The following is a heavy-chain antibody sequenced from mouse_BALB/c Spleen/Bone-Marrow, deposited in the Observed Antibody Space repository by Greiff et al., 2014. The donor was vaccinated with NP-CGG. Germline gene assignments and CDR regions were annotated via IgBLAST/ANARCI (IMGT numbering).Heavy chain of an antibody. V-gene: IGHV1S29*02. D-gene: IGHD1-1*02. CDR1: GYTFTDYN. J-gene: IGHJ4*01. CDR2: IYPYNGGT. CDR3: ARSKGGNYYAMDY. Sequence: EVKLQESGPELVKPGASVKISCKASGYTFTDYNMHWVKQSHGKSLEWIGYIYPYNGGTGYNQEFNSKATLTVDNSSSTAYMELRSLTSEDSAVYYCARSKGGNYYAMDYWGQGTSVTVSS.